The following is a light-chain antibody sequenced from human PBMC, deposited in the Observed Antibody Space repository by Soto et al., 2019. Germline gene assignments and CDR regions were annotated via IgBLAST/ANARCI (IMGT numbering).Light chain of an antibody. V-gene: IGLV2-11*01. Sequence: QSVLTQPRSVSGSPGQSVTISCTGTSSDVGGYNYVSWYQLHPGKAPKLIIYDVSERPSGVPDRFSGSKSGNTASLTISGLQAEDETAFYCYSYAGSNTFVFGTGTKVTVL. CDR1: SSDVGGYNY. CDR2: DVS. J-gene: IGLJ1*01. CDR3: YSYAGSNTFV.